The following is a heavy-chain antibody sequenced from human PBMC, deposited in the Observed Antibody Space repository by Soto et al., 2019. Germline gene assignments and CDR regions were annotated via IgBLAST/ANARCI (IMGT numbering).Heavy chain of an antibody. D-gene: IGHD3-22*01. CDR3: ARDRTDSGYYTNWLDP. V-gene: IGHV1-69*06. CDR2: IIPIFGTT. Sequence: SVKVSCKASGGTFGGDAITWVRQAPGQGLEWVGRIIPIFGTTNYAQNLQGRVTISADKSTLTSYMELHSLTSDDTALYYCARDRTDSGYYTNWLDPWGQGTQVTVSS. CDR1: GGTFGGDA. J-gene: IGHJ5*02.